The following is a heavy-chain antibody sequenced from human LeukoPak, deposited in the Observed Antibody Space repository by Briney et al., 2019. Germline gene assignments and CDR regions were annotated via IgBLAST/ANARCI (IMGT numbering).Heavy chain of an antibody. CDR2: INPNSGGT. Sequence: ASVKVSCKASGYTFTGYYMHWVRQAPGQGLEWMGWINPNSGGTNYAQKFQGRVTMTRNTSISTAYMELSSLRSEDTAVYYCARGSYYDILTGYYWGSYYFDYWGQGTLVTVSS. J-gene: IGHJ4*02. CDR1: GYTFTGYY. V-gene: IGHV1-2*02. D-gene: IGHD3-9*01. CDR3: ARGSYYDILTGYYWGSYYFDY.